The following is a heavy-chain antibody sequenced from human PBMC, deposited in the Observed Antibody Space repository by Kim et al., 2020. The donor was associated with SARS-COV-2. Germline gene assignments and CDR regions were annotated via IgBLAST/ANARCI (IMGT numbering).Heavy chain of an antibody. D-gene: IGHD3-16*01. V-gene: IGHV1-46*01. CDR3: AREGESLKHFDY. CDR2: T. Sequence: TRYAQKVWGRVTVTRDTSPGTLYMELTSLRSEDTAVYYCAREGESLKHFDYWGQGTLVTVSS. J-gene: IGHJ4*02.